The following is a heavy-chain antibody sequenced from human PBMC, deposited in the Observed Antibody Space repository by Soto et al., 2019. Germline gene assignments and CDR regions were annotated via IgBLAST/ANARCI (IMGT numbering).Heavy chain of an antibody. D-gene: IGHD3-10*01. V-gene: IGHV4-34*01. CDR1: GGSFSGYY. CDR3: ARGLYYDGSGFYYYKDV. Sequence: SETLSLTCAVYGGSFSGYYWSWIRQPPGKGLEWIGEINHSGSTNYNPSLKSRVTISVDTSKNQFSLKLSSVTAADTAVYYCARGLYYDGSGFYYYKDVWSKGTTVTVSS. CDR2: INHSGST. J-gene: IGHJ6*03.